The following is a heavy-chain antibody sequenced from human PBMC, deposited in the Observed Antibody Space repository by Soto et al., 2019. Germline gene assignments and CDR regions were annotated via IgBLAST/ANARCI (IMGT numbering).Heavy chain of an antibody. D-gene: IGHD3-3*01. Sequence: EVQLVESGGGLVKPGGSLRLSCAASGFTFSSYSMNWVRQAPGKGLEWVSSISSSSSYIYYADSVKGRFTISRDNAKNSRYLQMNSLRAEDTAVYYCARDLTPLRFLEWLDHGMDVWGQGTTVTVSS. CDR1: GFTFSSYS. CDR3: ARDLTPLRFLEWLDHGMDV. V-gene: IGHV3-21*01. J-gene: IGHJ6*02. CDR2: ISSSSSYI.